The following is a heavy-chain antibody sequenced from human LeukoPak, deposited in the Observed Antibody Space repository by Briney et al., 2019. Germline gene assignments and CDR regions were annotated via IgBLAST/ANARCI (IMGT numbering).Heavy chain of an antibody. Sequence: PSETLSLTCDASGGPITQTNYWTWVRQPPGKGLEWIGEVNLQGSTNYNPSLMGRVAISVDTSENHVSLQLTSVTAADTAVYYCAREIRLITIFGVVPIFDYWGQGTLVTVSS. CDR2: VNLQGST. D-gene: IGHD3-3*01. J-gene: IGHJ4*02. CDR3: AREIRLITIFGVVPIFDY. CDR1: GGPITQTNY. V-gene: IGHV4-4*02.